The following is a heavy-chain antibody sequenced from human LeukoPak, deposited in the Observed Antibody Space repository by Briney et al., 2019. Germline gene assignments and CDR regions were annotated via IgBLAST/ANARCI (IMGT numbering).Heavy chain of an antibody. D-gene: IGHD3-10*01. Sequence: GGSLRLSCAASGFTFSSYWMHWVRQAPGKGLVWVPRINSDGSSTSYADSVKGRFTISRDNAKNTLYLQMNSLRAEDTAVYYCARGPITMVRGPPDYWGQGTLVTVSS. V-gene: IGHV3-74*01. J-gene: IGHJ4*02. CDR2: INSDGSST. CDR1: GFTFSSYW. CDR3: ARGPITMVRGPPDY.